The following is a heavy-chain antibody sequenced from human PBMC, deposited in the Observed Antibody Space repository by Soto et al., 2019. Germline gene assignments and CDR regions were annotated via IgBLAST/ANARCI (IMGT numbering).Heavy chain of an antibody. CDR3: ARESEDLTSNFDY. V-gene: IGHV3-21*01. CDR2: ISSTTNYI. Sequence: PGGSLRLSCAASGFTFIXYSMNWXRQAPGKGLEWVSSISSTTNYIYYADSMKGRFTVSRDNAKNSVYLDMNSLSAEDTAVYYCARESEDLTSNFDYWGQGTLVTVSS. CDR1: GFTFIXYS. J-gene: IGHJ4*02.